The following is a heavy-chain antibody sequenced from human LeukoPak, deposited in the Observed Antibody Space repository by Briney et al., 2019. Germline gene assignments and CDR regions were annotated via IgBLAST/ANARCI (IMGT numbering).Heavy chain of an antibody. J-gene: IGHJ4*02. CDR1: GFTFDGYG. V-gene: IGHV3-20*04. D-gene: IGHD3-22*01. CDR3: ARGGYYYDSSGYYPLDY. Sequence: GGSLRLSCAASGFTFDGYGMRWVRQAPGKGLEWVSGINWNGGSTGYADSMKGRFTISRDNAKNSLYLPMNSLRAEDTALYYCARGGYYYDSSGYYPLDYWGQGTLVTVSS. CDR2: INWNGGST.